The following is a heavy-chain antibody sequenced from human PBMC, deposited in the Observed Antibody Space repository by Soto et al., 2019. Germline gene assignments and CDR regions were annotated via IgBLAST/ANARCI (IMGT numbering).Heavy chain of an antibody. J-gene: IGHJ6*02. D-gene: IGHD3-3*01. CDR2: IYPGDSDT. Sequence: PGESLKISCKGSGYSFTSYWIGWVRQMPGKGLEWMGIIYPGDSDTRYSPSFQGQVTISADKSISTAYLQWSSLKASDTAMYYCARHGRDFWSGHDFYYYGMDVWGQGTAVTVSS. CDR1: GYSFTSYW. V-gene: IGHV5-51*01. CDR3: ARHGRDFWSGHDFYYYGMDV.